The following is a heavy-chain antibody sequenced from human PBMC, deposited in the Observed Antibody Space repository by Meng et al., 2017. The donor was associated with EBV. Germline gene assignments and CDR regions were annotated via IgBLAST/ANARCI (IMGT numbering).Heavy chain of an antibody. CDR3: AHVLHTATMNWFDP. V-gene: IGHV2-5*02. D-gene: IGHD4-17*01. J-gene: IGHJ5*02. CDR1: GFSLSTSGVG. CDR2: IYWDDDK. Sequence: QITLKEYGPTLVKPTQTLTLTCTFSGFSLSTSGVGVGWIRQPPGKALEWLALIYWDDDKRYSPSLKSRLTITKDTSKNQVVLTVTNMDPVDTATYYCAHVLHTATMNWFDPWGQGTLVTVSS.